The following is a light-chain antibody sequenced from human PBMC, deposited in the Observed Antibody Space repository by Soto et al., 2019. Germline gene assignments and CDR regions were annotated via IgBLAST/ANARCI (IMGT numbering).Light chain of an antibody. CDR1: QSVGRS. J-gene: IGKJ4*01. V-gene: IGKV3-15*01. CDR2: GTS. CDR3: PPYHNWHSIT. Sequence: IVMTQSPATLSVSPGERATLSCRASQSVGRSLAWYQQKPGQAPRLLIYGTSARATGIPATFSGSGSVTEFSLTISIPQTEAFAIYDCPPYHNWHSITSGRGTKVEIK.